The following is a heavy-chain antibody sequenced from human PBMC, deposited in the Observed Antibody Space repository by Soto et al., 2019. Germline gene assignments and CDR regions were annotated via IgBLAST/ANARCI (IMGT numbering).Heavy chain of an antibody. CDR2: INHSGST. V-gene: IGHV4-34*01. D-gene: IGHD6-19*01. Sequence: QVQLQQWGAGLLKPSETLSLTCAVYGGSFSGYYWSWIRQPPGKGLEWIGEINHSGSTNYNPSLKSRVTISVDTSKNQFSLKLSSVTAADTAVYYCARAVTVAGISWFDPWGQGTLVTVSS. CDR1: GGSFSGYY. CDR3: ARAVTVAGISWFDP. J-gene: IGHJ5*02.